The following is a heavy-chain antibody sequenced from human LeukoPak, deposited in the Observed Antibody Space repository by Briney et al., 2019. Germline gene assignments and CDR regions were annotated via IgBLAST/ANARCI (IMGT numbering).Heavy chain of an antibody. D-gene: IGHD4-23*01. Sequence: SVKVSCKTSGFTFSNSAVQWVRQARGLRLEWIGWIGVARGNTNYAQKVQDRITITRDMPTSTAYMELRSLESEDTAVYYCAAEIYGGNSKCCSFDIWGQGTIVTVSS. CDR2: IGVARGNT. V-gene: IGHV1-58*01. J-gene: IGHJ3*02. CDR1: GFTFSNSA. CDR3: AAEIYGGNSKCCSFDI.